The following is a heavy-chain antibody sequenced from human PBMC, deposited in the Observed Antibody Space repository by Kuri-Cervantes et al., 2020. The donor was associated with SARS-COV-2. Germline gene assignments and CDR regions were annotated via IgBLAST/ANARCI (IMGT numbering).Heavy chain of an antibody. CDR1: GGSISSGGYS. V-gene: IGHV4-30-2*01. J-gene: IGHJ4*02. D-gene: IGHD3-16*01. CDR3: ARFYDYFDY. CDR2: IYHSGST. Sequence: LRLSCAVSGGSISSGGYSWSWIRQPPGKGLEWIGYIYHSGSTYYNPSLKSRVTISVDTSKNQFSLKLSSVTAADTAVYYCARFYDYFDYWGQGTLVTVSS.